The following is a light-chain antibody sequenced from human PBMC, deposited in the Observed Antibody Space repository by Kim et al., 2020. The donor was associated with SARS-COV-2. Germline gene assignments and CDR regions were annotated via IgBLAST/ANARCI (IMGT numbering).Light chain of an antibody. CDR2: QDN. CDR3: QAWDSSTHNYV. J-gene: IGLJ1*01. V-gene: IGLV3-1*01. Sequence: PGQTASGTCSGYKMGDKYVSWYQQKPGKSPVVVIYQDNQRPSGIPERFSGSNSGKTATLTISGTQAMDEAGYYCQAWDSSTHNYVFGAGTKVTVL. CDR1: KMGDKY.